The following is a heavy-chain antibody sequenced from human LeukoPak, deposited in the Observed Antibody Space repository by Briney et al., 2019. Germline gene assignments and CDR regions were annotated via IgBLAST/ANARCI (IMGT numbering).Heavy chain of an antibody. V-gene: IGHV1-2*02. Sequence: GASVKVSCKASGYTFTGYYIHWVRQAPGQGLEWMGWINPNSGGTNYAQKFQGRVTMTRDTSISTAYMELSRLRSDDTAVYYCARDQSGYYDIEGGVDYWGQGTLVTVSS. J-gene: IGHJ4*02. CDR3: ARDQSGYYDIEGGVDY. CDR2: INPNSGGT. CDR1: GYTFTGYY. D-gene: IGHD3-22*01.